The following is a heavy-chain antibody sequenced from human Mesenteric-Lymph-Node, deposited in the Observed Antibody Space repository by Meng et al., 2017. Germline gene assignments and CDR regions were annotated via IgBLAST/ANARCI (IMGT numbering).Heavy chain of an antibody. CDR1: GGTFSSYG. J-gene: IGHJ6*02. Sequence: SVKVSCKASGGTFSSYGISWLRQAPGQGLEWMGVIIPIFGAANYAQKFQGRVTITADETTSTAYMELSRLTAEDTDLYYCGSPSHYYYYGMDVWGQGTTVTVSS. V-gene: IGHV1-69*13. CDR3: GSPSHYYYYGMDV. CDR2: IIPIFGAA.